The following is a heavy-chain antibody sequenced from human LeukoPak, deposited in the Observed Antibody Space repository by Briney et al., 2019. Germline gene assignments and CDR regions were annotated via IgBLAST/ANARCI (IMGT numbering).Heavy chain of an antibody. CDR3: ARCGSVTYWDCHL. CDR2: IYYGGST. J-gene: IGHJ2*01. V-gene: IGHV4-59*08. CDR1: GGPNSTYY. Sequence: SETLSLTCTVSGGPNSTYYWSCTRQPPEKGLEWIGYIYYGGSTNYNPSLESRVTMSVDTSNNQFSLKLTSVTAADTAVYYCARCGSVTYWDCHLWGRGALVTASS. D-gene: IGHD1-26*01.